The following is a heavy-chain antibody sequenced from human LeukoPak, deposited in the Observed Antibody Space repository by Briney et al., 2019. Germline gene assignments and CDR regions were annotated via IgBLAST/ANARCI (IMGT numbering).Heavy chain of an antibody. CDR3: ARGIAAAGRPSSNWFDP. Sequence: SETLSLTCTVSGGSISSSSHYWGWIRQPPGKGLEWIGSIYYSGSTYYNPSLKSRVTISVDTSKNQFSLKLSSVTTADTAVYYCARGIAAAGRPSSNWFDPWGQGTLVTVSS. D-gene: IGHD6-13*01. V-gene: IGHV4-39*07. CDR1: GGSISSSSHY. J-gene: IGHJ5*02. CDR2: IYYSGST.